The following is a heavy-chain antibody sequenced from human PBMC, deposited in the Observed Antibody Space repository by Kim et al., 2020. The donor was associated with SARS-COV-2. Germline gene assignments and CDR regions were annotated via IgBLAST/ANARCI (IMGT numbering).Heavy chain of an antibody. J-gene: IGHJ4*02. Sequence: SETLSLTCTVSGGSISSYYWSWIRQPPGKGLEWIGYIYYSGSTNYNPSLKSRVTISVDTSKNQFSLKLSSVTAADTAVYYCARGPWGYNWNDGSYFDYWGQGTLVTVSS. V-gene: IGHV4-59*13. CDR1: GGSISSYY. CDR2: IYYSGST. CDR3: ARGPWGYNWNDGSYFDY. D-gene: IGHD1-1*01.